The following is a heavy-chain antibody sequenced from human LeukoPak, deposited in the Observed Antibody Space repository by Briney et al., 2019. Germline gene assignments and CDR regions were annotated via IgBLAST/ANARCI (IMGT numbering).Heavy chain of an antibody. Sequence: PSETLSLTCAVSGGSISSGGYSWSWIRQPPGKGLEWIGYIYHSGSTYYNPSLKSRVTISVDRSKNQFSLKLSSATAADTAVYYCASYGPPTLGRAFDIWGQGTMVTVSS. V-gene: IGHV4-30-2*01. CDR2: IYHSGST. CDR1: GGSISSGGYS. CDR3: ASYGPPTLGRAFDI. D-gene: IGHD4-17*01. J-gene: IGHJ3*02.